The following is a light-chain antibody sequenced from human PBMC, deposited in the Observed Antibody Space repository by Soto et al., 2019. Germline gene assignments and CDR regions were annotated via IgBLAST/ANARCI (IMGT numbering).Light chain of an antibody. Sequence: QSALTQPASVSGSPGQSITISCTGTSSDVGAYTYVSWYQQHPGKVPKLMIYHVSNRPSGVSIRFSGSKSGNTASLTISGLQAEDEADYYCSSYTSRSTVEFGGGTKLT. CDR3: SSYTSRSTVE. J-gene: IGLJ2*01. CDR1: SSDVGAYTY. CDR2: HVS. V-gene: IGLV2-14*01.